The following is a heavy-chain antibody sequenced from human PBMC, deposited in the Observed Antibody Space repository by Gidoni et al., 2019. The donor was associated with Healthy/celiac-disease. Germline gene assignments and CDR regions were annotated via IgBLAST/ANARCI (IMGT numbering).Heavy chain of an antibody. J-gene: IGHJ3*02. D-gene: IGHD4-17*01. CDR2: ISWNSGSI. Sequence: EVQLVASGGGLVQPGRSLRLSCAASGFTLDDYAMHWVRQAPGKGLEWVSGISWNSGSIGYADSVKGRFTISRDNAKNSLYLQMNSLRAEDTALYYCAKDTVRGHGAFDIWGQGTMVTVSS. CDR1: GFTLDDYA. V-gene: IGHV3-9*01. CDR3: AKDTVRGHGAFDI.